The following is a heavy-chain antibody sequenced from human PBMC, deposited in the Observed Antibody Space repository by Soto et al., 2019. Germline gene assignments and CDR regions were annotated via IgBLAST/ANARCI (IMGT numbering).Heavy chain of an antibody. CDR2: TYYRSKWYS. D-gene: IGHD1-26*01. CDR1: GDSVSSNSAA. Sequence: PSKTLSLTCVISGDSVSSNSAAWNWIRPSPSRGLEWLGRTYYRSKWYSDYAASVESRITVNPDTSKNHVSLQLNSVTPEDTAVYYCARGEQYSGRIFDYWGQGTLVTVSS. CDR3: ARGEQYSGRIFDY. J-gene: IGHJ4*02. V-gene: IGHV6-1*01.